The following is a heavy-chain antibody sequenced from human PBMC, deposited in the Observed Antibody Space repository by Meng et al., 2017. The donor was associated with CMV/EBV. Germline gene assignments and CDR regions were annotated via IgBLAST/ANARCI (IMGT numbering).Heavy chain of an antibody. CDR2: IIPIFGTA. CDR1: GGTFSSYA. D-gene: IGHD3-22*01. V-gene: IGHV1-69*12. Sequence: QVQLVAFGAEVKKPAASVKVSCNASGGTFSSYAISWVRQAPGQGLEWMGGIIPIFGTANYAQKFQGRVTITADESTSTAYMELSSLRSEDTAVYYCARGYYDSSGYYYRGGYYFDYWGQGTLVTVSS. J-gene: IGHJ4*02. CDR3: ARGYYDSSGYYYRGGYYFDY.